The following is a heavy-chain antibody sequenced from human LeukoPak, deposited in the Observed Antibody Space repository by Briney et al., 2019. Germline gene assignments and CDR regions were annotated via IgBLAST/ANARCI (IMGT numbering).Heavy chain of an antibody. D-gene: IGHD6-13*01. J-gene: IGHJ5*02. Sequence: SETMSLTCAVDGGSFSGYYWSWIRQPPGKGLEWIGEINHSGSTNYNPSLKSRVTISVDTSKNQFSLKLSSATAADAAVYYCANRIAAAGRGGGWFDPWGQGTLVTVSS. CDR3: ANRIAAAGRGGGWFDP. CDR1: GGSFSGYY. V-gene: IGHV4-34*01. CDR2: INHSGST.